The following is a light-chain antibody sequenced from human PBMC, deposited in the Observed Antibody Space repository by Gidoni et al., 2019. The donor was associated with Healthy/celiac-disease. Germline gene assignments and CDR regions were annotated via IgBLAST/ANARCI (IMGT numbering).Light chain of an antibody. J-gene: IGKJ1*01. CDR1: QGLLHSNGYNY. V-gene: IGKV2-28*01. CDR3: MQALQTWT. CDR2: LGS. Sequence: DIVLTQSPLSLPVTLGEPASISCRSSQGLLHSNGYNYLDWYLQKPGQSPQLLIYLGSNRASGVPDRFSGSGSGTDFTLKISRVEAEDVGVYYCMQALQTWTFGQGTKVEIK.